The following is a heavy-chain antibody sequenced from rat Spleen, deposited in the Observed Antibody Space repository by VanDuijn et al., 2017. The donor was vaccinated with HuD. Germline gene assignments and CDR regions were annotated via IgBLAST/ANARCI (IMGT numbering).Heavy chain of an antibody. D-gene: IGHD1-1*01. Sequence: QVQLKESGPGLVQPSQTLSLTCTVSGFSLSNYGVLWVRQPPGKGLEWMGLIWGNGNTNYNSALKSRLSIARDPSKSQVFLKMNSLQTEDTAIYFCTGSIYYYTGDPFDYWGQGVMVTVSS. CDR1: GFSLSNYG. CDR2: IWGNGNT. CDR3: TGSIYYYTGDPFDY. J-gene: IGHJ2*01. V-gene: IGHV2-13*01.